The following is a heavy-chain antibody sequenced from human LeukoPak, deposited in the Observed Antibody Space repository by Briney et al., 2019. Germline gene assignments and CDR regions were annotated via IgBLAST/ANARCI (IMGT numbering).Heavy chain of an antibody. Sequence: TGGSLRLSCAASGFTFSSYSMNWVRQAPGKGLEWVSSISSSSSYIYYADSVKGRFTISRDNAKNSLYLQMNSLRAEDTAVYYCARDTLTVDYYYDSSGYAYWGQGTLVTVSS. CDR1: GFTFSSYS. D-gene: IGHD3-22*01. CDR3: ARDTLTVDYYYDSSGYAY. V-gene: IGHV3-21*01. J-gene: IGHJ4*02. CDR2: ISSSSSYI.